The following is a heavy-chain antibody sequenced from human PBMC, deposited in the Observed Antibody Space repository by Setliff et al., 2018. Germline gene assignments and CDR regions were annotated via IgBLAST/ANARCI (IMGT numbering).Heavy chain of an antibody. J-gene: IGHJ6*03. V-gene: IGHV1-3*01. CDR3: ERDKGYDSSGYYFYYYYYMDV. D-gene: IGHD3-22*01. Sequence: GASVKVSCKASGYSFAKYALHWVRQAPGQRLAWMGWINAGNGNTKYSQKFQGRVTITRDTSASTAYMELSSLRSEDTAVYYCERDKGYDSSGYYFYYYYYMDVWGKGTTVTVSS. CDR1: GYSFAKYA. CDR2: INAGNGNT.